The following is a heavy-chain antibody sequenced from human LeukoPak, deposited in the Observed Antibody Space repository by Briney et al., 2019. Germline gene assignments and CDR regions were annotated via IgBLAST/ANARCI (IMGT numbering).Heavy chain of an antibody. V-gene: IGHV3-23*01. CDR2: ISVSGGGT. J-gene: IGHJ4*02. CDR1: GCTFSSYA. Sequence: SGGSLRLSCAASGCTFSSYARSWVRQAPGKGLEWVSSISVSGGGTYYADSVKGRFTISRYNSKNTLYLQMNSLSAEDPAVYYCARRGIVLGAAPVLKYSFDYWGQGTLVTVSS. D-gene: IGHD1-26*01. CDR3: ARRGIVLGAAPVLKYSFDY.